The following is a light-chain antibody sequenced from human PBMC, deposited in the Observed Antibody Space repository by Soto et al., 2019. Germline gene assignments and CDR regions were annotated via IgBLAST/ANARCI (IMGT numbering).Light chain of an antibody. CDR3: QQSYSSPQMYT. CDR2: AAS. Sequence: DIQMTQSPSSLSASVGDRVTITCRASQTISSSLNWYQQKPGKAPDLLIYAASNLQSGVPSRFSGSESGSDFTLTISSLQPEDFVTYYCQQSYSSPQMYTFGQGTRLEIK. V-gene: IGKV1-39*01. CDR1: QTISSS. J-gene: IGKJ2*01.